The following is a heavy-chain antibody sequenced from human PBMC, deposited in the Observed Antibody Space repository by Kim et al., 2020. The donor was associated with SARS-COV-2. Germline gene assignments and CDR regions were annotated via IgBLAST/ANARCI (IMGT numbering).Heavy chain of an antibody. CDR2: ISYDGSNK. J-gene: IGHJ6*02. CDR1: GFTFSSYG. D-gene: IGHD2-2*01. CDR3: ARDAVDCSSTSCYSAWTYYYYGMDV. Sequence: GGSLRLSCAASGFTFSSYGMHWVRQAPGKGLEWVAVISYDGSNKYYADSVKGRFTISRDNSKNTLYLQMKSLRAEDTAVYYCARDAVDCSSTSCYSAWTYYYYGMDVWGQGTTVTVSS. V-gene: IGHV3-33*05.